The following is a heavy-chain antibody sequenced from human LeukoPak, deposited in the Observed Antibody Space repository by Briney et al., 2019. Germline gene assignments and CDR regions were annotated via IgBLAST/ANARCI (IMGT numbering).Heavy chain of an antibody. V-gene: IGHV3-7*01. J-gene: IGHJ3*01. Sequence: GGSLRLSCAASGFTFSSYWMSWVRQAPGKGLEWVANIKQDGSEKYYVDSVKGRFTISRDNAKNSLFLQMNSLRAEDTAVYYCARVVLSGNYADGFDFWGQGIMVTVSS. CDR1: GFTFSSYW. D-gene: IGHD1-26*01. CDR3: ARVVLSGNYADGFDF. CDR2: IKQDGSEK.